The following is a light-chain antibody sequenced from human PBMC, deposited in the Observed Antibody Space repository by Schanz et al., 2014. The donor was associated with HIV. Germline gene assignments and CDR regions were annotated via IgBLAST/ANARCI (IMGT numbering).Light chain of an antibody. CDR2: DAS. CDR3: QQRSDWPPRYS. J-gene: IGKJ2*03. CDR1: QSVSNY. V-gene: IGKV3-11*01. Sequence: EVVMTQSPATLSVSPGERATLSCRASQSVSNYLAWYQQKPGQAPRLLIYDASNRATGIPARFSGSGSGTDFTLTISSLEPEDFAVYYCQQRSDWPPRYSFGQGTKVEIK.